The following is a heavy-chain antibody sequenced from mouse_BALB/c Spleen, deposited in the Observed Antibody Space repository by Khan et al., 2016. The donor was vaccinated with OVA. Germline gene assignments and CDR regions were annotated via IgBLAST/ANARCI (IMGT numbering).Heavy chain of an antibody. CDR2: IWSGGST. D-gene: IGHD2-4*01. CDR1: GFSLTTYG. V-gene: IGHV2-2*02. CDR3: ARNYDYDEGLAY. Sequence: QVQLKESGPGLVQPSQSLSITCTVSGFSLTTYGVHWVRQSPGKGMEWLGVIWSGGSTDYNAAFISRLSIRKDSSKSQVFFKMNSLQVNATAIYYCARNYDYDEGLAYWGQGTLVTVSA. J-gene: IGHJ3*01.